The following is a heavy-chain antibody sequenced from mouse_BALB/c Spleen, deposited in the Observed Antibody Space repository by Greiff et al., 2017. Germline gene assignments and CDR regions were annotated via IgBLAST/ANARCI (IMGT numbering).Heavy chain of an antibody. Sequence: EVHLVESGGGLVQPGGSLKLSCAASGFTFSSYGMSWVRQTPDKRLELVATINSNGGSTYYPDSVKGRFTISRDNAKNTLYLQMSSLKSEDTAMYYCARDWGAFAYWGQGTLVTVSA. CDR3: ARDWGAFAY. CDR2: INSNGGST. D-gene: IGHD4-1*01. V-gene: IGHV5-6-3*01. CDR1: GFTFSSYG. J-gene: IGHJ3*01.